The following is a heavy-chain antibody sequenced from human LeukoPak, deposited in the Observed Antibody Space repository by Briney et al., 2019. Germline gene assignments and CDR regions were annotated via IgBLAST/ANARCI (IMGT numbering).Heavy chain of an antibody. V-gene: IGHV4-34*01. D-gene: IGHD3-22*01. CDR1: GGSFSGYY. J-gene: IGHJ4*02. CDR3: ARGVYYYDSSGLGY. Sequence: PSETLSLTCAVYGGSFSGYYWSWIRQPPGKGLEWIGEINHSGSTNYNPSLKSRVTISVDTSKNQFSLKLSSVTAADTAVYYCARGVYYYDSSGLGYWGQGTLVTVSS. CDR2: INHSGST.